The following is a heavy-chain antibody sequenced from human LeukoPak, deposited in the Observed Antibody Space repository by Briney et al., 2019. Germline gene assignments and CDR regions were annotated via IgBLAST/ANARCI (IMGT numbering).Heavy chain of an antibody. CDR2: TYYRSRWYS. Sequence: SQTLSLTCAISGDSVSRNTAGWSWIRQSPSRGLEWLGRTYYRSRWYSDFAPSLRNRITINPDTSKNEFSLQLNSVTPEDTAVYYCAELGITMIGGVWGKGTTVTISS. V-gene: IGHV6-1*01. D-gene: IGHD3-10*02. CDR3: AELGITMIGGV. J-gene: IGHJ6*04. CDR1: GDSVSRNTAG.